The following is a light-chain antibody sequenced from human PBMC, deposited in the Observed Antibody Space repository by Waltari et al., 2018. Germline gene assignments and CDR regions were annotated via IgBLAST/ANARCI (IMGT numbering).Light chain of an antibody. V-gene: IGKV3-15*01. J-gene: IGKJ1*01. CDR3: QQYSNWPET. Sequence: EIVMTKSPATLSVSPGERATLSCRTSQNGNSKLAWYQHNPGQAPRLLIYGASTRATDIPARFSGSGSGTEFTLTISSLQSEDFAVYYCQQYSNWPETFGQGTKVEIK. CDR1: QNGNSK. CDR2: GAS.